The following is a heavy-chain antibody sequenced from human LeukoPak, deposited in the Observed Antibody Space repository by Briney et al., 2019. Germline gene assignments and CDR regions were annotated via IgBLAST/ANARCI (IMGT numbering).Heavy chain of an antibody. J-gene: IGHJ4*02. D-gene: IGHD5-12*01. CDR1: RFTFNSYA. V-gene: IGHV3-23*01. CDR2: IGGSNGIT. Sequence: GGSLRLSCAASRFTFNSYAMSWVRQAPGKGLEWVSVIGGSNGITFYVGSVKGRFTISRDNSKDTLYLQMNSLRAEDTAVYYCARNENSGWGYFDYWGQGTLVTVSP. CDR3: ARNENSGWGYFDY.